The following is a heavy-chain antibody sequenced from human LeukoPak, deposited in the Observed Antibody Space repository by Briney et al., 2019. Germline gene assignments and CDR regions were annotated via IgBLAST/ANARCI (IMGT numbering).Heavy chain of an antibody. J-gene: IGHJ3*02. Sequence: TLSLTCAVSGGSISSGGYSWSWIRQPPGKGLEWIGYIYHSGSTYYNPSLKSRVTISVDKSKNQFSLKLSSVTAADTAVYYCARSDYYDSSGYYYNAFDIWGQGTMVTVSS. CDR3: ARSDYYDSSGYYYNAFDI. CDR1: GGSISSGGYS. D-gene: IGHD3-22*01. V-gene: IGHV4-30-2*01. CDR2: IYHSGST.